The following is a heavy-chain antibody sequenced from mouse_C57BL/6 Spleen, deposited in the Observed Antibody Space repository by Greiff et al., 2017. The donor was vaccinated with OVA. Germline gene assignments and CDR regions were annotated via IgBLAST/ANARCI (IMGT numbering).Heavy chain of an antibody. D-gene: IGHD1-1*01. CDR3: ARTGSSSWYFDV. CDR1: GFSLTSYG. V-gene: IGHV2-2*01. Sequence: VQLQESGPGLVQPSQSLSITCTVSGFSLTSYGVHWVRQSPGKGLEWLGVIWCGGSTDYNAAFISRLSISKNNSKSQVFFKMNSLQADDTAIYYCARTGSSSWYFDVWGTGTTVTVSS. CDR2: IWCGGST. J-gene: IGHJ1*03.